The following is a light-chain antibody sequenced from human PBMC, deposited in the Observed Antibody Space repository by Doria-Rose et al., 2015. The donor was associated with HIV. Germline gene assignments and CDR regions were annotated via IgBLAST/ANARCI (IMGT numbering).Light chain of an antibody. CDR3: HQYGTSWT. J-gene: IGKJ1*01. CDR1: QSSSSSY. CDR2: DGS. V-gene: IGKV3-20*01. Sequence: EIVTTQSPGNLSLSPGERATLSSRASQSSSSSYLARYQQQPGQAPSLLIYDGSTRATGIPDRFSASGSGTDFTLTINRLEPEDFALYYCHQYGTSWTFGQGTKVEI.